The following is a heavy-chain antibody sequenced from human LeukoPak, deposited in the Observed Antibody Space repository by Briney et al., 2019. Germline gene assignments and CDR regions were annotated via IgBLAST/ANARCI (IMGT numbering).Heavy chain of an antibody. V-gene: IGHV4-61*01. CDR3: ARFRSRNWYYFAP. Sequence: PSETLSLTCTVTGGSLTNPTYFQWSWLRQPPGKGLEFIGWIYSSETIRFNPALESRLTMSLDTSRSQFFLQLSSVTAERSAVYYCARFRSRNWYYFAPWGQGTRVTVS. CDR1: GGSLTNPTYF. J-gene: IGHJ4*02. D-gene: IGHD1-20*01. CDR2: IYSSETI.